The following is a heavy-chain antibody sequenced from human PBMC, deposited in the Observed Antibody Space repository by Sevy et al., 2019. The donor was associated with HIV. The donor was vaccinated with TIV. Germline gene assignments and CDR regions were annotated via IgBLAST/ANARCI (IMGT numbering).Heavy chain of an antibody. CDR2: ISSGGGTV. CDR1: GFTIDTYS. CDR3: ARDIHYAFDF. J-gene: IGHJ4*02. V-gene: IGHV3-48*02. D-gene: IGHD2-2*01. Sequence: GVSLRLSCAASGFTIDTYSMNWVRQAPGKGLEWVSYISSGGGTVDYADSVKGRFTVSRDNAKDSLYLQMNSLRDEDTAVYYCARDIHYAFDFWGQGTLVTVSS.